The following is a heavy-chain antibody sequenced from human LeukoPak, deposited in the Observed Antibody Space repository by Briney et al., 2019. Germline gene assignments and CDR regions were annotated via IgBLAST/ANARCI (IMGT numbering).Heavy chain of an antibody. D-gene: IGHD2-2*03. CDR2: IYSGGST. CDR3: ARVDYYYGIDV. V-gene: IGHV3-66*01. Sequence: GGSQRLSCAASGITIRSSGMSWVRQAPGKGLEWVSVIYSGGSTYYADSVKGRFTISRDNSKNSLYRQMNSLRAEDTAVYYCARVDYYYGIDVWGQGTTVTVSS. CDR1: GITIRSSG. J-gene: IGHJ6*02.